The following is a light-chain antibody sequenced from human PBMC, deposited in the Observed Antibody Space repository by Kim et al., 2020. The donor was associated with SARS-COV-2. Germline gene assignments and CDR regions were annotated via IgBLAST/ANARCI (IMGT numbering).Light chain of an antibody. CDR3: QTWGTGPWV. V-gene: IGLV4-69*01. CDR1: SGHSSYV. J-gene: IGLJ3*02. Sequence: QLVLTQSPSASASLGASVKLTCTLSSGHSSYVIAWHQQQPEKGPRYLMKLNSDGSHSKGDGIPDRFSGSNSGAERYLTISRLQSEGEADYYCQTWGTGPWVFGGGTQLTV. CDR2: LNSDGSH.